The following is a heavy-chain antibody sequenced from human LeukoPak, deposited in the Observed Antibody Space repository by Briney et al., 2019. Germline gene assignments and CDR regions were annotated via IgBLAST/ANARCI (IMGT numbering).Heavy chain of an antibody. CDR3: ARVLRWNYVEDAFDI. J-gene: IGHJ3*02. Sequence: GASVKVSCKASGGTFSSYAISWVRQAPGQGLEWMGRIIPILGIANYAQKFQGRVTITADKSTSTAYMELSSLRSDDTAVYYCARVLRWNYVEDAFDIWGQGTMVTVSS. CDR2: IIPILGIA. CDR1: GGTFSSYA. D-gene: IGHD1-7*01. V-gene: IGHV1-69*04.